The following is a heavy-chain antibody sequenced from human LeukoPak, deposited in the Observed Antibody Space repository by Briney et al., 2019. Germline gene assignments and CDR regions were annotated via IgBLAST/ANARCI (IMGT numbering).Heavy chain of an antibody. D-gene: IGHD5-24*01. V-gene: IGHV3-23*01. Sequence: GSLILSCAASGFTFNSYAMICVLQAPAKGLEWFSAISGSGGSTYYADSVEGRFTISRDNSKNTLYLQMNSLRAEDTAVYYCAKFPARGGYNSDFDYWGQGTLVTGSS. CDR3: AKFPARGGYNSDFDY. CDR1: GFTFNSYA. CDR2: ISGSGGST. J-gene: IGHJ4*02.